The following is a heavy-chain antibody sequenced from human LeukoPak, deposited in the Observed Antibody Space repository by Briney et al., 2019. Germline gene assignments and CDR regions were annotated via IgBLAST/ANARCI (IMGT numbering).Heavy chain of an antibody. J-gene: IGHJ4*02. D-gene: IGHD3-22*01. CDR2: IYYSGST. CDR3: ARGSDYYDSAAYFLSYFDY. V-gene: IGHV4-59*01. Sequence: SETLSLTCTVSGGSISSYYWSWIRQPPGKGLEWIGYIYYSGSTNYNPSLKSRVTISVDTSKNQFSLKLSSVTAADTAVYYCARGSDYYDSAAYFLSYFDYWGLGNQVTVSS. CDR1: GGSISSYY.